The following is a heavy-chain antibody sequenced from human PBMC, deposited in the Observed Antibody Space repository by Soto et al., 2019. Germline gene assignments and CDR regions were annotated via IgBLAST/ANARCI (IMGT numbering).Heavy chain of an antibody. J-gene: IGHJ6*02. CDR3: ARLSSSTTSYYYYGLDV. CDR2: IDPSDSYT. V-gene: IGHV5-10-1*01. CDR1: GYSFTSYW. D-gene: IGHD6-13*01. Sequence: GESLKISCKGSGYSFTSYWISWVRQMPGKGLEWMGRIDPSDSYTNYSPSFQGHVTISADKSISTAYLQWSSLKASDTAMYYCARLSSSTTSYYYYGLDVWGQGTTVTVSS.